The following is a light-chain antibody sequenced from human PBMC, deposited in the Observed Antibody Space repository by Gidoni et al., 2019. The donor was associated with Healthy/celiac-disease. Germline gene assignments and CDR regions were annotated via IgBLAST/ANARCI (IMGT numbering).Light chain of an antibody. J-gene: IGKJ4*01. CDR3: QQYDNLLALT. CDR1: QDISNY. V-gene: IGKV1-33*01. CDR2: EAS. Sequence: IQMTHSPSSLSASVGDRVTITCQASQDISNYLNWDQQKPGKAPKLLIYEASNLETGVPSRFSGSGSGTDFTFTISSLQTEDIATYYCQQYDNLLALTFGGGTKVEIK.